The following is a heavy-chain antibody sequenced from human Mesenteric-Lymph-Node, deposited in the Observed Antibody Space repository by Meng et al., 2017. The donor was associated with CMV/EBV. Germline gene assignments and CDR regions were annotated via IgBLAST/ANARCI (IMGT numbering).Heavy chain of an antibody. Sequence: SGITFSSYAMHGGRQATGKGLEWVEAISYDGSNKYYADSVKGRFTISRDNSKNTLYLQMNSLRAEDTAVYYCARDPTGNPNGWFDPWGQGTLVTVSS. D-gene: IGHD1-14*01. CDR1: GITFSSYA. CDR2: ISYDGSNK. CDR3: ARDPTGNPNGWFDP. V-gene: IGHV3-30*04. J-gene: IGHJ5*02.